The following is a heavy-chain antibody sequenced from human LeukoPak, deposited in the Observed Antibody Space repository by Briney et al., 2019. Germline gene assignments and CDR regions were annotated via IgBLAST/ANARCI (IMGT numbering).Heavy chain of an antibody. V-gene: IGHV1-18*01. CDR2: ISAYNGNT. CDR3: ARSVYYYDSSAYYYFDY. J-gene: IGHJ4*02. Sequence: GASVKVFCKASGYTFTSYGISWVRQAPGQGLEWMGWISAYNGNTNYAQKLQGRVTMTTDPSTSTAYMELRSLRSDDTAVYYCARSVYYYDSSAYYYFDYWGQGTLVTVSS. CDR1: GYTFTSYG. D-gene: IGHD3-22*01.